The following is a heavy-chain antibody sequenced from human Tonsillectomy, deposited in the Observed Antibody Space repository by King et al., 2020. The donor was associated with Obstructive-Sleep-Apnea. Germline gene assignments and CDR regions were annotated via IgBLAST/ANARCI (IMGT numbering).Heavy chain of an antibody. Sequence: QLVQSGGGLVRPGGSLRLSCAASGFSFTNAWISWVRQAPGKGLEWVGRIKSKIDGATTDYATPVKGRFSISRDDSKNQLYLQMNSLKTEDTAVYYCTTMVDYGSGTYYSTLFDYWGQGTLVTVSS. J-gene: IGHJ4*02. CDR1: GFSFTNAW. CDR3: TTMVDYGSGTYYSTLFDY. V-gene: IGHV3-15*01. D-gene: IGHD3-10*01. CDR2: IKSKIDGATT.